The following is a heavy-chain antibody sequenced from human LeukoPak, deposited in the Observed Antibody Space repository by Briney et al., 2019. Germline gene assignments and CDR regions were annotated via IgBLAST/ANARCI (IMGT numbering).Heavy chain of an antibody. J-gene: IGHJ4*02. Sequence: GGSLRLSCAASGFTFSSYWMSWVRQAPGKGLEWVAFIRYDGSNKYYADSVKGRFTISRDNSKNTLYLQMNSLRAEDTAVYYCAKDETPGYSSGWYESVNYWGQGTLVTVSS. V-gene: IGHV3-30*02. CDR3: AKDETPGYSSGWYESVNY. CDR1: GFTFSSYW. D-gene: IGHD6-19*01. CDR2: IRYDGSNK.